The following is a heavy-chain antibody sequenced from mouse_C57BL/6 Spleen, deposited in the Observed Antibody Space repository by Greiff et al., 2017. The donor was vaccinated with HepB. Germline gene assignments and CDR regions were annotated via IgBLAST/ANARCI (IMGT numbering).Heavy chain of an antibody. V-gene: IGHV1-64*01. CDR3: ARRTAQAYDLDY. CDR2: IPPNSGST. D-gene: IGHD3-2*02. J-gene: IGHJ2*01. CDR1: GYTFTSYW. Sequence: QVQLQQPGAELVKPGASVKLSCKASGYTFTSYWMHWVKQRPGQGLEWIGMIPPNSGSTNYNEKFKSKATLTVDKSSSTAYMQLRSLTSEDSAVYYCARRTAQAYDLDYWGQGTTLTVAS.